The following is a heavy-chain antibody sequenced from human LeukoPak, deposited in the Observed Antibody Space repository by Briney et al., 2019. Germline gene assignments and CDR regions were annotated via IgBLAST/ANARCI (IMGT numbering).Heavy chain of an antibody. D-gene: IGHD1-26*01. Sequence: WASVTVSCTASGYTFTSYDINWVRQATGQGLEWMGWMNPNSGNTGYAQKFQGRVTMTRNTSISTAYMELSSLRSEDTAVYYCARGIVGVVGFTPYWGQGTLVTVSS. J-gene: IGHJ4*02. CDR2: MNPNSGNT. V-gene: IGHV1-8*01. CDR1: GYTFTSYD. CDR3: ARGIVGVVGFTPY.